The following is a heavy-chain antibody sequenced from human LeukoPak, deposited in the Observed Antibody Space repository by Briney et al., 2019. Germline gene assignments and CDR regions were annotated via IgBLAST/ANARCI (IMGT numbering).Heavy chain of an antibody. D-gene: IGHD6-19*01. J-gene: IGHJ5*02. CDR1: GFTFSSYE. Sequence: AGGSLRLSCAASGFTFSSYEMNWVRQAPGKGLECVSYISSSGSTIYYADSVKGRFTISRDNAKNSLYLQMNSLRAEDTAVYYCARSQEQWLVHGFDPWGQGTLVTVSS. CDR3: ARSQEQWLVHGFDP. CDR2: ISSSGSTI. V-gene: IGHV3-48*03.